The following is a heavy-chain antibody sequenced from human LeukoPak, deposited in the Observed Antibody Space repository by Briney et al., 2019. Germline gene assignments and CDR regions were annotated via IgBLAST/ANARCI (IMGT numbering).Heavy chain of an antibody. CDR3: ASAGDSSYCSSTSCSHYFDC. Sequence: ASVKVSCKAYGYTFTGFYIHWVRQAPGQGLEWMGWINPNSGGTNYAQKFQGRVTMTRDKSISTAYMELSRLRSDDTAVYYCASAGDSSYCSSTSCSHYFDCWGQGTLVTVSS. J-gene: IGHJ4*02. D-gene: IGHD2-2*01. CDR2: INPNSGGT. V-gene: IGHV1-2*02. CDR1: GYTFTGFY.